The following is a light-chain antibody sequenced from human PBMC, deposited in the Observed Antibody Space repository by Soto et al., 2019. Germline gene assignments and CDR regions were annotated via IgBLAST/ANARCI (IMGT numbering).Light chain of an antibody. J-gene: IGKJ1*01. CDR2: GAS. CDR1: QTVSSNS. Sequence: EIVLTQSPGTLSLSPGERATLSCRASQTVSSNSLAWYQQKSGQAPRLLIYGASSRATGIPDRFSGSGSGTDFILTISRLEPEDFAVYYCQQYGNSPRTFGQGTKVDIK. V-gene: IGKV3-20*01. CDR3: QQYGNSPRT.